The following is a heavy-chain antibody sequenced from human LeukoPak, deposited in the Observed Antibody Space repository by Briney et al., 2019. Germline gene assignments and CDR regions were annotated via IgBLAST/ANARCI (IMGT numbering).Heavy chain of an antibody. CDR2: ISWNSGSI. Sequence: GRSLRLSCAASGFTFGDYAMHWVRQAPGKGLEWVSGISWNSGSIGYADSVKGRFTISRDNAKNSLYLQMNSLRAEDTALYYCAKATTVVSRPFDYWGQGTLVTVSS. CDR3: AKATTVVSRPFDY. J-gene: IGHJ4*02. D-gene: IGHD4-23*01. CDR1: GFTFGDYA. V-gene: IGHV3-9*01.